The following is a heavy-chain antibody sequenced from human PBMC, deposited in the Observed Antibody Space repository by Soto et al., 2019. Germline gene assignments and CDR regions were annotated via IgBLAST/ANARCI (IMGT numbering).Heavy chain of an antibody. J-gene: IGHJ4*02. CDR3: AKDLRPNGRYGIDY. Sequence: PGGSLRLSCAVSGFTFSSYSMNWVRQAPGKGLEWVAVIVGDASSIDYADSVKGRFTISRDNSKNIMYLQMTSLKVEDTATYFWAKDLRPNGRYGIDYWGQETQVIVSS. D-gene: IGHD2-15*01. CDR1: GFTFSSYS. CDR2: IVGDASSI. V-gene: IGHV3-23*03.